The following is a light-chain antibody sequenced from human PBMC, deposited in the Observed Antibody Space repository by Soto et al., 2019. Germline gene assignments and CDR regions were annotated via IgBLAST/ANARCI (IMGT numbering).Light chain of an antibody. Sequence: QSALTQPASVSGSPGQSITISCTGTSSDVGGYNFVTWYQHHPGKAPKLIIYDVSNRPSGVSNRFSGSKSGSTASLTISGLQAEDEADYYCCSYAGSTPYVFGTGTKVTVL. CDR3: CSYAGSTPYV. J-gene: IGLJ1*01. CDR2: DVS. CDR1: SSDVGGYNF. V-gene: IGLV2-23*02.